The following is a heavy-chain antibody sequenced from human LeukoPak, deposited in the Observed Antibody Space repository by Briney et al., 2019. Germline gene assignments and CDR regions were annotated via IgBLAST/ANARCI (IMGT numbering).Heavy chain of an antibody. CDR2: INHSGST. V-gene: IGHV4-34*01. CDR1: GGSFSGYY. D-gene: IGHD3-22*01. J-gene: IGHJ5*02. CDR3: ALLYYYDSSGYYKTP. Sequence: KPSETLSLTCAVYGGSFSGYYWSWIRQPPGKGLEWIGEINHSGSTNYNPSLKSRVTISVDTSKNQFSLKLRSVTAADTAVYYCALLYYYDSSGYYKTPWGQGTLVTVSS.